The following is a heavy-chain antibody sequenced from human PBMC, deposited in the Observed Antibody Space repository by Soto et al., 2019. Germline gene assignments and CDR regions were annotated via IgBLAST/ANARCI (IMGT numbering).Heavy chain of an antibody. Sequence: ASLKVSFKASGYTFTTYDINWVRQAPGQGLEWLGWMDPNSGSTGYAQNFQGRITMTRNISRNTAHMELSSLQSEDTAVYYCARERKFDFWRKGLDVWGQGTTVTVSS. D-gene: IGHD3-3*01. CDR1: GYTFTTYD. CDR2: MDPNSGST. J-gene: IGHJ6*02. V-gene: IGHV1-8*01. CDR3: ARERKFDFWRKGLDV.